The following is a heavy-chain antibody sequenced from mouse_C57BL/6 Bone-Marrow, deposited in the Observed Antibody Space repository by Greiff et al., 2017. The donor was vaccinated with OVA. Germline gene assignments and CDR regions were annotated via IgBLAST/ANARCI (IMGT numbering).Heavy chain of an antibody. CDR2: IYPRSGNT. D-gene: IGHD1-1*01. CDR3: ARNPYYDGSSYVGWYFDV. J-gene: IGHJ1*03. CDR1: GYTFTSYG. V-gene: IGHV1-81*01. Sequence: QVQLQQSGAELARPGASVKLSCKASGYTFTSYGISWVKQRTGQGLEWIGEIYPRSGNTSYNEKFKGKATLTADKSSSTAYIELRSLTSEDSAVYVCARNPYYDGSSYVGWYFDVWVTGTTVTVSS.